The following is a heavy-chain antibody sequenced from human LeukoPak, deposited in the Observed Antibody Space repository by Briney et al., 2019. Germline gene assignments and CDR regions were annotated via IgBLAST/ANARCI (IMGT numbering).Heavy chain of an antibody. D-gene: IGHD3-9*01. CDR1: GYSFTTYG. V-gene: IGHV1-18*01. CDR3: ARVAGRGYDILTGYPYYFDY. CDR2: ISAYNGNT. Sequence: APVKVSCKASGYSFTTYGITWVRQAPGQGLEWMGWISAYNGNTNYAQKLQGRVTMTTDTSTSTAYMELRSLRSDDTAVYYCARVAGRGYDILTGYPYYFDYWGQGTLVTVSS. J-gene: IGHJ4*02.